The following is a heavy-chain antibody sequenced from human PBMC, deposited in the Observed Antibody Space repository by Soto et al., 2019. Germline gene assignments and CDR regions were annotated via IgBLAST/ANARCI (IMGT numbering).Heavy chain of an antibody. V-gene: IGHV4-39*01. CDR2: IYYSGST. J-gene: IGHJ4*02. D-gene: IGHD2-21*01. CDR1: GGSISSSSYY. Sequence: PSETLSLTCTVSGGSISSSSYYWGWIRQPPGKGLEWIGSIYYSGSTYYNPSLKSRVTISVDTSKNQFSLKLSSVTAADTAVYYCVTRINSVEVASLDDHWGQGTLVTVSS. CDR3: VTRINSVEVASLDDH.